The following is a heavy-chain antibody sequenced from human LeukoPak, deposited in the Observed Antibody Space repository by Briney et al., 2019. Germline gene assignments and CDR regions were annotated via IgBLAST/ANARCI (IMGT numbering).Heavy chain of an antibody. J-gene: IGHJ4*02. CDR3: ARVKYYGSGSYYNFDY. Sequence: LETLSLTCAVSGGSISSSNWWSWVRPPPGKGLEWIGEIYHSGSTNYNPSLKSRVTISVDKSKNQFSLKLSSVTAADTAVYYCARVKYYGSGSYYNFDYWGQGTLVTVSS. CDR1: GGSISSSNW. D-gene: IGHD3-10*01. V-gene: IGHV4-4*02. CDR2: IYHSGST.